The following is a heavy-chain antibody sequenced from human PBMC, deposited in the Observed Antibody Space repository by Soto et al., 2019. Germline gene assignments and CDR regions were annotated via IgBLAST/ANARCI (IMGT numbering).Heavy chain of an antibody. Sequence: ASVEVSCKASGYTFTSYGISWVRQAPGQGLEWMGWISAYNGNTNYAQKLQGRVTMTTDTSTSTAYMELRSLRPDDTAVYYCARDPSLFPYSSSWYPYWGQGTLVTVSS. V-gene: IGHV1-18*04. D-gene: IGHD6-13*01. J-gene: IGHJ4*02. CDR3: ARDPSLFPYSSSWYPY. CDR2: ISAYNGNT. CDR1: GYTFTSYG.